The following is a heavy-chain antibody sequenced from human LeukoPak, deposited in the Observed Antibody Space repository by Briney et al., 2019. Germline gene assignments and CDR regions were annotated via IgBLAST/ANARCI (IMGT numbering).Heavy chain of an antibody. Sequence: PSETLSLTCAVYGGSFSGYYWSWIRQPPGKGLEWIGEINHSGSTNYNPSLKSRVTISVDTSKNQFSLKLSSVTAADTAVYYCASPKRWRPDYGRDVGGQGTTVTVSS. J-gene: IGHJ6*02. CDR1: GGSFSGYY. CDR2: INHSGST. CDR3: ASPKRWRPDYGRDV. D-gene: IGHD4-23*01. V-gene: IGHV4-34*01.